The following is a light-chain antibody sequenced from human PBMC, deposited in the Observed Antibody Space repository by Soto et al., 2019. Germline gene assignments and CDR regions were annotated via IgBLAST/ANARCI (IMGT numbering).Light chain of an antibody. CDR3: QHYNSYSEA. J-gene: IGKJ1*01. CDR1: HNINNF. V-gene: IGKV1-39*01. Sequence: DIQMTQSPSSLSASVGDRVTITCRASHNINNFLNWYQQKPGKVPKLLISAASSLQSGVPSRFSGTGSGTDFTLTINSLEPDDFATYYCQHYNSYSEAFGQGTKVELK. CDR2: AAS.